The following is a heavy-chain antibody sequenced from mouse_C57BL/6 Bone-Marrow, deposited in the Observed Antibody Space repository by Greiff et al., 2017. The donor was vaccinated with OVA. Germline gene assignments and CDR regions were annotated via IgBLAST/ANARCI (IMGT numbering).Heavy chain of an antibody. CDR3: ARSDWDGDY. V-gene: IGHV14-2*01. CDR1: GFTIKDYY. CDR2: IDPEAGDT. Sequence: EVQLQQSGAELVKPGASVKLSCTASGFTIKDYYMHWVKQRTEQGLEWIGRIDPEAGDTKYAPKFKGKATITADTSSNTAYLQLSSLTSEDTAVYYSARSDWDGDYWGQGTTLTVSS. D-gene: IGHD4-1*01. J-gene: IGHJ2*01.